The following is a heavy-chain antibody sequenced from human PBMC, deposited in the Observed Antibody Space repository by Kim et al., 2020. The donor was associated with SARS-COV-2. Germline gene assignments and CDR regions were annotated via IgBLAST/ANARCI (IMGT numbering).Heavy chain of an antibody. V-gene: IGHV4-59*01. CDR2: IYYSGST. J-gene: IGHJ4*02. CDR1: GGSISSYY. Sequence: SETLSLTCTVSGGSISSYYWTWIRQPPGKGLEWIGYIYYSGSTNYNPSLKSRVTISVDTSKNQFSLKLSYVTAADTAVYYCARGAIGCVDCWGQGTLVTVSS. D-gene: IGHD2-21*01. CDR3: ARGAIGCVDC.